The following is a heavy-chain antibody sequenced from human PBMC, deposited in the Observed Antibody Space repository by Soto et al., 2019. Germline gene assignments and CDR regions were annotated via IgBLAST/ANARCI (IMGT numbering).Heavy chain of an antibody. V-gene: IGHV3-33*01. CDR2: IWSDGTRE. CDR1: GFTFNNYG. CDR3: ARVGYSSPFDY. D-gene: IGHD5-18*01. Sequence: QVQLVESGGGVVQPGRSLRLSCAASGFTFNNYGFLWVRQAPGKGLEWVALIWSDGTRENYADSVKGRFSISRDNAKNSLYLQMNSLRDEDTAVYYCARVGYSSPFDYWGQGTLLTVSS. J-gene: IGHJ4*02.